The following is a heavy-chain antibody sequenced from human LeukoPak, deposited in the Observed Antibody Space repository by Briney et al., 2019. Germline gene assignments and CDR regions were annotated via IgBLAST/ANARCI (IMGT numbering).Heavy chain of an antibody. CDR1: GFTFSSYA. V-gene: IGHV3-23*01. D-gene: IGHD6-13*01. CDR2: FSGSGGSP. CDR3: AKVLFPRYSSSWYPLYGMDV. J-gene: IGHJ6*02. Sequence: GGSLRLSCAASGFTFSSYAITWVRQAPGKGLEWVSVFSGSGGSPYYGDSVKGRFTLSRDNSKNTLYLQMNSLRAEDTAVYYCAKVLFPRYSSSWYPLYGMDVWGQGTTVTVSS.